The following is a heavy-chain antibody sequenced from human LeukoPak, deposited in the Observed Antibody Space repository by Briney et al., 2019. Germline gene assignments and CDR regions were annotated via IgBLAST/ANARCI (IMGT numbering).Heavy chain of an antibody. J-gene: IGHJ4*02. Sequence: SQTLSLTCTVSGGSISSGGQYWSWIRQHPGKGLEWIGYIYYSGSTYYNPSLKSRVTISVDTSKNQFSLKLSSVTAADTAVYYCARDPYGRIGGIDYWGQGTLVTVSS. CDR1: GGSISSGGQY. CDR3: ARDPYGRIGGIDY. V-gene: IGHV4-31*03. D-gene: IGHD4-17*01. CDR2: IYYSGST.